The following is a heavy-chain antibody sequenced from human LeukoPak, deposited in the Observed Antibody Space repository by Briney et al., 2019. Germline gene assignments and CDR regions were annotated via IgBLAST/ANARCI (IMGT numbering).Heavy chain of an antibody. CDR1: GGSISSGGYY. J-gene: IGHJ4*02. CDR2: IYYSGST. Sequence: SQTLSLTCTVSGGSISSGGYYWSWIRQHPGKGLEWIGYIYYSGSTYYNPSLKSRVTISVDTSKNQFSLKLSSVTAADTAVYYCASLGIVATIDYWGQGTLVTVSS. V-gene: IGHV4-31*03. CDR3: ASLGIVATIDY. D-gene: IGHD5-12*01.